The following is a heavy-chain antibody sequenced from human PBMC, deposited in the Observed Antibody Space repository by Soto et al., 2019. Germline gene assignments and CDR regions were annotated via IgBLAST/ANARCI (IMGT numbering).Heavy chain of an antibody. Sequence: ASVKVSCKASGYTFTGHYIHWVRQAPGQGLEWMGWINTYSGGTNYAQKFQDWVTMTRDTSISTAYMELSRLRSDDTAVYYCARMMVAGTSDFDYWGQGTLVTVSS. CDR1: GYTFTGHY. J-gene: IGHJ4*02. V-gene: IGHV1-2*04. CDR2: INTYSGGT. CDR3: ARMMVAGTSDFDY. D-gene: IGHD6-19*01.